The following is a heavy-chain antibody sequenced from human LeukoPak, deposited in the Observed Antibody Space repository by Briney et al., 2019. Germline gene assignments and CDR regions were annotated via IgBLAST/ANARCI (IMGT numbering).Heavy chain of an antibody. V-gene: IGHV4-59*08. Sequence: SETLSLTCTVSGGFISTYYWCWVRQPPGKGLEWIGYLHYSGGTNYNPSLKSRVTTSVDTSRNHFSLNLSSVTAADTAVYYCARHRIAVSCSVCDLWGQGTLVTVSS. D-gene: IGHD2-21*01. J-gene: IGHJ5*02. CDR3: ARHRIAVSCSVCDL. CDR1: GGFISTYY. CDR2: LHYSGGT.